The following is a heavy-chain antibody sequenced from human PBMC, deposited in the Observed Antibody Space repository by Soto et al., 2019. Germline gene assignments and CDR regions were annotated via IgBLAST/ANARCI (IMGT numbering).Heavy chain of an antibody. D-gene: IGHD3-22*01. CDR3: ARGNSDYDSSGYYQPVDY. CDR1: GGSISSGGYY. V-gene: IGHV4-31*03. CDR2: IYYSGST. J-gene: IGHJ4*02. Sequence: QVQLQESGPGLVKPSQTLSLTCTVSGGSISSGGYYWSWIRQHPGKGLEWIGYIYYSGSTYYNPSLKSRVTITLDTSKNQFSLKLSSVTAADTAVYYWARGNSDYDSSGYYQPVDYWGQGTLVTVSS.